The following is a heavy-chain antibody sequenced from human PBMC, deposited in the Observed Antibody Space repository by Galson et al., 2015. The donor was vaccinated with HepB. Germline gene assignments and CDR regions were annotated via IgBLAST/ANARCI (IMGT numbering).Heavy chain of an antibody. Sequence: SVKVSCKASGGSFSSYAISWVRQAPGQGLEWVGGIIPLFGTTTYAQMFQGRVPITADGSTNTAYMELSSLRSEDTAVYYCATSYCGGDCYSWKYYDYYMDVWGKGTTVTVSS. D-gene: IGHD2-21*02. V-gene: IGHV1-69*13. CDR1: GGSFSSYA. J-gene: IGHJ6*03. CDR2: IIPLFGTT. CDR3: ATSYCGGDCYSWKYYDYYMDV.